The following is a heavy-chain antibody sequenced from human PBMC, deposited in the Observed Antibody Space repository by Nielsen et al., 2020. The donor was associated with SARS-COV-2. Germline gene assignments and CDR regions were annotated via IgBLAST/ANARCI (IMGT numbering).Heavy chain of an antibody. D-gene: IGHD2-2*02. CDR2: IKPDGSEQ. CDR3: ARDIYCSSTSCYMGGFDP. V-gene: IGHV3-7*03. CDR1: GFSFSETW. Sequence: GGSLRLSCVASGFSFSETWMSWVRQVPGKGLEWVADIKPDGSEQQYVDSVKGRFTISRDNAKSSMSLQMNSLRAEDTAVYYCARDIYCSSTSCYMGGFDPWGQGTLVTVSS. J-gene: IGHJ5*02.